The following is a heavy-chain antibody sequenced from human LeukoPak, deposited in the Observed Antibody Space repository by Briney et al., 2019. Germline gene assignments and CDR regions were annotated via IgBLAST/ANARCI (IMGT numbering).Heavy chain of an antibody. Sequence: GGSLRLSCVASGLIFRNYAMSWVRQAPRKGLEWVANIKQDGSEKYYVDSVKGRFTISRDNAKNSLYLQMSSLRAEDTAVYYCARDKGDYDTSGSLFVFGGQGTLVTVSS. D-gene: IGHD3-22*01. J-gene: IGHJ4*02. CDR1: GLIFRNYA. CDR2: IKQDGSEK. V-gene: IGHV3-7*03. CDR3: ARDKGDYDTSGSLFVF.